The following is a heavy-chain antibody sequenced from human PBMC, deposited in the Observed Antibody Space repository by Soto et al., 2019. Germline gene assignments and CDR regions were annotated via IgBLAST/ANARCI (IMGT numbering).Heavy chain of an antibody. V-gene: IGHV1-2*04. Sequence: GASVKVSCKASGYTFTGYYMHWVRQAPGQGLERMGWINPNSGGTNYAQKFQGWVTMTRDTSTSTAYLELSRLRSEDTAVYYCAPRSTQEAYYYYGMDVWGQGTTVTVSS. CDR2: INPNSGGT. J-gene: IGHJ6*02. CDR3: APRSTQEAYYYYGMDV. D-gene: IGHD4-17*01. CDR1: GYTFTGYY.